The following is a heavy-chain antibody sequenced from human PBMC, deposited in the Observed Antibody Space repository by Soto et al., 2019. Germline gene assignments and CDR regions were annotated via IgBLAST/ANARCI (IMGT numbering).Heavy chain of an antibody. V-gene: IGHV3-48*02. Sequence: GGSLRLSCAASGFTFSSYSMNWVRQAPGKGLEWVSYISSSSSTIYYADSVKGRFTISRDNAKNSLYLQMNSLRDEDTAVYYCARDPPGSITGTYYYGMDVWGQGTTVTVSS. CDR1: GFTFSSYS. J-gene: IGHJ6*02. CDR2: ISSSSSTI. D-gene: IGHD1-20*01. CDR3: ARDPPGSITGTYYYGMDV.